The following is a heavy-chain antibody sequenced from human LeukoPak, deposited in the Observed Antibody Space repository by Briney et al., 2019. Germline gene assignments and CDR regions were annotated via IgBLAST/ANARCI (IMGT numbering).Heavy chain of an antibody. J-gene: IGHJ3*02. CDR1: GGSFSGYY. V-gene: IGHV4-59*01. Sequence: SETLSLTCAVYGGSFSGYYWSWIRQPPGKGLEWIGYIYYSGSTNYNPSLKSRVTISVDTSKNQFSLKLSSVTAADTAVYYCARGRAFDIWGQGTMVPVSS. CDR2: IYYSGST. CDR3: ARGRAFDI.